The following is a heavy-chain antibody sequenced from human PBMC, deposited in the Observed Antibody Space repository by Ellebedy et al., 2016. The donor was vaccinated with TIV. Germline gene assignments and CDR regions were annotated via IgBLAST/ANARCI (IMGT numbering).Heavy chain of an antibody. CDR2: INQDGSEK. D-gene: IGHD1-26*01. J-gene: IGHJ4*02. V-gene: IGHV3-7*01. Sequence: GESLKISXAASGFTFSSYWMSWVRQAPGKGLEWVANINQDGSEKHYVDSVKGRFTISRDNAKNSLYLQMNSLRAEDTAVYYCARDKIVGATNLDYWGQGILVTVSS. CDR1: GFTFSSYW. CDR3: ARDKIVGATNLDY.